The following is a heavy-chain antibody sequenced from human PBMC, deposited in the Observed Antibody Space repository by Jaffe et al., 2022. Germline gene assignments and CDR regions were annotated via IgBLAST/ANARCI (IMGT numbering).Heavy chain of an antibody. J-gene: IGHJ4*02. D-gene: IGHD3-22*01. CDR1: GFTFGDYA. CDR2: IRSKAYGGTT. V-gene: IGHV3-49*04. CDR3: TRAPTMIVVVIAGYFDY. Sequence: EVQLVESGGGLVQPGRSLRLSCTASGFTFGDYAMSWVRQAPGKGLEWVGFIRSKAYGGTTEYAASVKGRFTISRDDSKSIAYLQMNSLKTEDTAVYYCTRAPTMIVVVIAGYFDYWGQGTLVTVSS.